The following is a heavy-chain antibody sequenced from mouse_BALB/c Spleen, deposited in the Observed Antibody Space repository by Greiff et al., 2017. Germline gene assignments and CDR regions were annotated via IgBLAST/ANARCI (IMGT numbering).Heavy chain of an antibody. D-gene: IGHD2-10*02. CDR3: ARGQYGNNYYAMDY. J-gene: IGHJ4*01. CDR1: GFTFSDYY. CDR2: ISDGGSYT. V-gene: IGHV5-4*02. Sequence: DVHLVESGGGLVKPGGSLKLSCAASGFTFSDYYMYWVRQTPEKRLEWVATISDGGSYTYYPDSVKGRFTISRDNAKNNLYLQMSSLKSEDTAMYYCARGQYGNNYYAMDYWGQGTSVTVSS.